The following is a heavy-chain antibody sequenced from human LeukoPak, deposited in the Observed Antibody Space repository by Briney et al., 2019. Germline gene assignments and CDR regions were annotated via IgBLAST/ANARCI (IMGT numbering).Heavy chain of an antibody. Sequence: GGSLRLSCAASGFTFRSYSMHWVRQAPGKGLEWVSYISSTSSTIYYADSVKGRFTISRDNAKNSLYLQMNSLRDEDTAVYYCARAAPYYYDSSGYSAFDSWGQGTMVTVSA. CDR2: ISSTSSTI. J-gene: IGHJ3*02. CDR1: GFTFRSYS. V-gene: IGHV3-48*02. CDR3: ARAAPYYYDSSGYSAFDS. D-gene: IGHD3-22*01.